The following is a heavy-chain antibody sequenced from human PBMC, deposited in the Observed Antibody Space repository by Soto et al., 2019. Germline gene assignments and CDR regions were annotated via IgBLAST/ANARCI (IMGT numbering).Heavy chain of an antibody. CDR3: HGYGY. Sequence: EVQLVESGGGLIQPGGSLRLSCAVSGFTVRANSMSWVRQAPGKGLEWVSVIYSGGTTYYADSVKGRFIISRDISKNSLYLQMNILRAEDTAVYYCHGYGYWGQGTLVTVSS. CDR2: IYSGGTT. V-gene: IGHV3-53*01. D-gene: IGHD5-12*01. J-gene: IGHJ4*02. CDR1: GFTVRANS.